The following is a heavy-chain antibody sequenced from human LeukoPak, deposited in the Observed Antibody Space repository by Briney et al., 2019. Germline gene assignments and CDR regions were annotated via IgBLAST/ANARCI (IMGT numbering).Heavy chain of an antibody. CDR2: IRYDGSNK. V-gene: IGHV3-30*02. J-gene: IGHJ4*02. CDR1: GFTFNIYG. Sequence: GGSLRLSCAASGFTFNIYGMHWVRQAPGKGLKWVAFIRYDGSNKYYADSVKGRFTISRDNSKNTLYLQMNSLRGEDTAVYYCAKGVGGRPFGGDFDYWGQGTLVTVSS. D-gene: IGHD3-16*01. CDR3: AKGVGGRPFGGDFDY.